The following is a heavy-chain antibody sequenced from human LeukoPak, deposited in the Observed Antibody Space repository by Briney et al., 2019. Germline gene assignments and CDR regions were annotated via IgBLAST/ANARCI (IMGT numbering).Heavy chain of an antibody. CDR3: AKQWVDC. V-gene: IGHV3-23*01. CDR2: ISESGDKT. D-gene: IGHD1-26*01. CDR1: GFTFSNAW. J-gene: IGHJ4*02. Sequence: GGSLRLSCAASGFTFSNAWMSWVRQAPGKGLEWVSSISESGDKTDYADSVRGRFTISRDNSQNTLYLQMNSLRVEDTALYYCAKQWVDCWGQGTLVTVSS.